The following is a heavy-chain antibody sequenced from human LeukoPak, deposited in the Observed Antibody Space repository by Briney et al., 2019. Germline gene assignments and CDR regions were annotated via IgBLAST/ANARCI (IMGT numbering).Heavy chain of an antibody. CDR3: ARRPRSGSYSRLDY. CDR2: VYNGGST. D-gene: IGHD1-26*01. CDR1: GGSIFSYY. J-gene: IGHJ4*02. Sequence: PSETLSLTCTVSGGSIFSYYWSWIRQSPGKGLEWIGYVYNGGSTNYNPSLKSRVTISVDTSRNQFSLKLSSVTAADTAVYYCARRPRSGSYSRLDYWGQGTLVTVSS. V-gene: IGHV4-59*12.